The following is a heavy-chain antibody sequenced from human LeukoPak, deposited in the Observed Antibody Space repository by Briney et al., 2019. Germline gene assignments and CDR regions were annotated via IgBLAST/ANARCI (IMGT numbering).Heavy chain of an antibody. CDR2: IYTSGST. CDR1: GGSISSYY. D-gene: IGHD2-21*02. J-gene: IGHJ4*02. V-gene: IGHV4-4*07. CDR3: ARGGDSAARKSDFDY. Sequence: SETLSLTCTVSGGSISSYYWSWIRQPAGKGLEWIGRIYTSGSTNYNPSLKSRVTMSVDTSKNQFSLKLSSVTAADTAVYYCARGGDSAARKSDFDYWGQGTLVTVSS.